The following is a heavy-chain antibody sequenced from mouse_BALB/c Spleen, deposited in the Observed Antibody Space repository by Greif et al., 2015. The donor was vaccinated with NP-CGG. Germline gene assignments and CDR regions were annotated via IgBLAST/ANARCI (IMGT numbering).Heavy chain of an antibody. V-gene: IGHV14-3*02. CDR2: IDPANGNT. J-gene: IGHJ4*01. D-gene: IGHD2-10*02. CDR1: GFNIKDTY. CDR3: ARGYGNYYYAMDY. Sequence: VQLKESGAELVKPGASVKLSCTASGFNIKDTYMHWVKQRPEQGLEWIGRIDPANGNTKYGPKFQGKATITADTSSNTAYLQLSSLTSEDTAVYYCARGYGNYYYAMDYWGQGTSVTVSS.